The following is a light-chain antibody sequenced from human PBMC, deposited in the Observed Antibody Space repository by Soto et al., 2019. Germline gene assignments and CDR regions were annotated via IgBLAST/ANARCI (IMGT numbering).Light chain of an antibody. CDR2: AAS. J-gene: IGKJ1*01. Sequence: DIRMTQSPSSLSASVGDRVTITCRASQSINYYLNWYQQKPGKAPKLLIYAASSLHSGVPSRFSGSGSGTDYTLTVSSLQPEDFATYYCQHYNSYSEAFGQGTKVDIK. CDR1: QSINYY. V-gene: IGKV1-39*01. CDR3: QHYNSYSEA.